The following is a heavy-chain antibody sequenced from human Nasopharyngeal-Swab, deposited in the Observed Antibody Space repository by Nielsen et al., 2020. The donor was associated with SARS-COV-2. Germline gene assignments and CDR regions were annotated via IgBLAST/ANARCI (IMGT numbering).Heavy chain of an antibody. CDR2: ISYNSNNI. V-gene: IGHV3-9*03. CDR3: AKDGVHHTFDI. CDR1: GFTFEDFA. J-gene: IGHJ3*02. Sequence: GGSLRLSCTAFGFTFEDFAMLWVRQAPGKGLEWVSGISYNSNNIGYADSVKGRFTISRDNAKNTLYLQMNSLRAEDMGFYYCAKDGVHHTFDIWGQGTMVTVSS.